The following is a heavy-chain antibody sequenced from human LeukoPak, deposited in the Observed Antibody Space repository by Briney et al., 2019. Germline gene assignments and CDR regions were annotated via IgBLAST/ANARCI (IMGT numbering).Heavy chain of an antibody. CDR3: ARTHTIFGVVRRNWFDP. CDR1: GGSFGGYY. J-gene: IGHJ5*02. CDR2: INHSGST. Sequence: SETLSLTCAVYGGSFGGYYWSWIRQPPGKGLEWIGEINHSGSTNYNPSLKSRVTISVDTSKNQFSLKLSSVTAADTAVYYCARTHTIFGVVRRNWFDPWGQGTLVTVSS. V-gene: IGHV4-34*01. D-gene: IGHD3-3*01.